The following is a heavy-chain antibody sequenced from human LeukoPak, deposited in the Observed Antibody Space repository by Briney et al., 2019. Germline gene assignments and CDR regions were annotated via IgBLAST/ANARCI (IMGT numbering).Heavy chain of an antibody. CDR1: GFTFSNYG. Sequence: PGGSLRLSCAASGFTFSNYGMHWVRQAPGKGLEWVAVISYDGSNKYYADSVKGRFTISRDNSKNTLYLQMNSLRAEDTAVYYCAKPLQQLVPFDYWGQGTLVTVSS. J-gene: IGHJ4*02. D-gene: IGHD6-13*01. CDR3: AKPLQQLVPFDY. CDR2: ISYDGSNK. V-gene: IGHV3-30*18.